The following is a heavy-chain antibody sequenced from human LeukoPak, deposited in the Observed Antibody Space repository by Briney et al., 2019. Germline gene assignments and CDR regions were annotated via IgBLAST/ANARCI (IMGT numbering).Heavy chain of an antibody. J-gene: IGHJ4*02. CDR1: GFTFDDYA. D-gene: IGHD2-8*01. V-gene: IGHV3-43*02. CDR2: ISGDGGST. CDR3: EKNMYGGGN. Sequence: PGGSLRLSCAASGFTFDDYAMHWVRQAPGKGLEWVSLISGDGGSTYYADSVKGRFTISRDNSKNSLYLQMNSLRTEDTALYYFEKNMYGGGNGGQETLVTVSS.